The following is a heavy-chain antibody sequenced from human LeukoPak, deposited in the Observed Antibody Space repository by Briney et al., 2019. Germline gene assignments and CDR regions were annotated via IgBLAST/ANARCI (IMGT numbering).Heavy chain of an antibody. D-gene: IGHD4-23*01. CDR3: ARDPGPSTVVTTG. Sequence: AGGSLRLSCAASGFTFSSYSMNWVRQAPGKGLEWISSISSSSSYIYYADSVKGRFTISRDNAKNSLYLQMNSLRAEDTAVYYCARDPGPSTVVTTGWGQGTLVTVSS. J-gene: IGHJ4*02. V-gene: IGHV3-21*01. CDR1: GFTFSSYS. CDR2: ISSSSSYI.